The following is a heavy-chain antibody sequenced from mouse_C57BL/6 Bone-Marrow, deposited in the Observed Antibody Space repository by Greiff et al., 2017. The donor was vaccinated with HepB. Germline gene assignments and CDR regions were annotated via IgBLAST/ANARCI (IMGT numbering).Heavy chain of an antibody. D-gene: IGHD1-2*01. CDR2: IYPRSGNT. V-gene: IGHV1-81*01. CDR1: GYTFTSYG. CDR3: ARNYGFY. Sequence: QVQLKQSGAELARPGASVKLSCKASGYTFTSYGISWVKQRTGQGLEWIGEIYPRSGNTYYNEKFKGKATLTADKSSSTAYMELRSLTSEDSAVYFCARNYGFYWGQGTTLTVSS. J-gene: IGHJ2*01.